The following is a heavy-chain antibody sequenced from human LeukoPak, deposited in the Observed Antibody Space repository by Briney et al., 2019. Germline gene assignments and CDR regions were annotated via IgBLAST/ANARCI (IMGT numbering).Heavy chain of an antibody. CDR1: GGSISSYY. V-gene: IGHV4-39*07. Sequence: SETLSLTCTVSGGSISSYYWGWIRQPPGKGLEWIGSIYYSGSTYYNPSLKSRVTISIDTSKNQFSLKLTSVTAADTAVYYCAREDYGSGLFDYWGQGTLVTVSS. CDR2: IYYSGST. D-gene: IGHD3-10*01. J-gene: IGHJ4*02. CDR3: AREDYGSGLFDY.